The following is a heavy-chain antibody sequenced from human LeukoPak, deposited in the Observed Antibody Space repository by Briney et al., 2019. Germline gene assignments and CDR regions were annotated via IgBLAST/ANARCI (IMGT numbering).Heavy chain of an antibody. D-gene: IGHD4-11*01. CDR1: GFTFSSYE. Sequence: PGGSLRLSCAASGFTFSSYEMNWVRQAPGKGLEWVAVISYDGSNKYYADSVKGRFTISRDNSKNTLYLLMSSLRAQDTSVYYCTKDGPASSYYSGDAFDIWGQGTMVTVSS. V-gene: IGHV3-30*18. CDR3: TKDGPASSYYSGDAFDI. J-gene: IGHJ3*02. CDR2: ISYDGSNK.